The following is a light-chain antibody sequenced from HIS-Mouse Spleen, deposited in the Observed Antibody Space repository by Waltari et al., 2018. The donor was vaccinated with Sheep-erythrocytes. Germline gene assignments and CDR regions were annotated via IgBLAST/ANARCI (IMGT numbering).Light chain of an antibody. V-gene: IGLV2-11*01. CDR1: TIDFGGYNY. CDR2: DAS. J-gene: IGLJ1*01. CDR3: CSYAGSYTYV. Sequence: QSALTQPRSVSGSPGQSVTISCTGPTIDFGGYNYVSCYQQHPGKAPKPMIYDASRRPSGVPDRFSGSKSGNTASLTISGLQAEDEADYYCCSYAGSYTYVFGTGTKVTVL.